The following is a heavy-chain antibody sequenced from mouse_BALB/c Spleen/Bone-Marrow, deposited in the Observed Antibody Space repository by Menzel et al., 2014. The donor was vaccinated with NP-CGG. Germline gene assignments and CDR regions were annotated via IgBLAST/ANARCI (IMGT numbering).Heavy chain of an antibody. CDR3: ARGGGMDY. J-gene: IGHJ4*01. CDR1: GYTFTSYY. CDR2: IYPGDGST. V-gene: IGHV1S56*01. Sequence: VKLVESGPELVKPGASVEMSCKASGYTFTSYYIHWVKPRPGQGLEWIGWIYPGDGSTKYNEKFKGKTTLTADKSSSTAYMLLSSLTSEDSAIYFCARGGGMDYWGQGTSVTVSS.